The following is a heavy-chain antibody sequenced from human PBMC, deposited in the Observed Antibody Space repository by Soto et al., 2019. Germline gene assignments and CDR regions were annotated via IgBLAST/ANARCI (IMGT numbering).Heavy chain of an antibody. Sequence: EVQLVESGGGLIQPGGSLRLSCAASGFTVSSSYMSWVRQAPGKGLEWVSVIYSSGSTYYADSVKGRFTISRDNSKNTLYLQMNSLRAEDTAVYYCARVVSSGDYYHQLMDVWGHGTTVTVSS. CDR1: GFTVSSSY. D-gene: IGHD3-22*01. V-gene: IGHV3-53*01. CDR2: IYSSGST. J-gene: IGHJ6*02. CDR3: ARVVSSGDYYHQLMDV.